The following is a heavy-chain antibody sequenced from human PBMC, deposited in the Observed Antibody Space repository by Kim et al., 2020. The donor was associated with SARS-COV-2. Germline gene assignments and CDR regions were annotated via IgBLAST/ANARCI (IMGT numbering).Heavy chain of an antibody. CDR1: GFTFSSYE. V-gene: IGHV3-48*03. D-gene: IGHD3-10*01. CDR2: ISSSGSTI. Sequence: GGSLRLSCAASGFTFSSYEMNWVRQAPGKGLEWVSYISSSGSTIYYADSVKGRFTISRDNAKNSLYLQMNSMRAEDTAVYYCASWGDTMVRGVISPLDYWGQGTLVTVSS. J-gene: IGHJ4*02. CDR3: ASWGDTMVRGVISPLDY.